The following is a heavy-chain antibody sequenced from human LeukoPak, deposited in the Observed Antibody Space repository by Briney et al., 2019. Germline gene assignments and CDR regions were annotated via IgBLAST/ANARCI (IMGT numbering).Heavy chain of an antibody. CDR3: ARVLSSSHPDGYYYYYYMDV. D-gene: IGHD5-24*01. Sequence: GASVKVSCKASGYTFSGYGITWVRQAPGQGLEWMGWISVYNGNTNYAQKVQGSVTMTTDTSTSTAYMEMRSLRSDDTAVYYCARVLSSSHPDGYYYYYYMDVWGTGTTVTVSS. CDR1: GYTFSGYG. V-gene: IGHV1-18*01. J-gene: IGHJ6*03. CDR2: ISVYNGNT.